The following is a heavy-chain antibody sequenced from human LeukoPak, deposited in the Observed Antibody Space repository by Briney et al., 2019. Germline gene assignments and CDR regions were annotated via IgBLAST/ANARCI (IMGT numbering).Heavy chain of an antibody. V-gene: IGHV1-46*01. CDR3: ARATGSPSYYYDSSGYYGDY. D-gene: IGHD3-22*01. Sequence: ASVKVSCKASGYTFTSYYMHWVRQASGQGLEWMGIINPSGGSTSYAQKFQGRVTMTRDTSTSTVYMELSSLRSEDTAVYYCARATGSPSYYYDSSGYYGDYWGQGTLVTVSS. CDR2: INPSGGST. J-gene: IGHJ4*02. CDR1: GYTFTSYY.